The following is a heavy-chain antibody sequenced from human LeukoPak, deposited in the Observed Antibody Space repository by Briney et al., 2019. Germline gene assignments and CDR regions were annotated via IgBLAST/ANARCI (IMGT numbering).Heavy chain of an antibody. CDR1: GYTFTSYG. D-gene: IGHD3-10*01. V-gene: IGHV1-18*01. CDR3: ARGGRWLGELLPFDY. Sequence: ASVKVSCKASGYTFTSYGVSWVRQAPGQGLEWMGSISDYNGNTNYAPKFQGRVTVTTDTSTSTAYMELRSLRSDDTAVCYCARGGRWLGELLPFDYWGQGTLVTVSS. J-gene: IGHJ4*02. CDR2: ISDYNGNT.